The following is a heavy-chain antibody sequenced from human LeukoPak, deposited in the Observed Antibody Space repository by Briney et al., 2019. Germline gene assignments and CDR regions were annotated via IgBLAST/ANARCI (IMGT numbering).Heavy chain of an antibody. CDR1: GFTFSNAY. V-gene: IGHV3-15*01. Sequence: GGSLRLSCAASGFTFSNAYMSWVRQAPGKGLEWVGRIRSKSDGGATDYASPVKGRITISRDDSKKTLYLQLNSLKTEDTAVYYCTTLFHNYDSSGYSNFDYWGQGTLVTVSS. D-gene: IGHD3-22*01. CDR3: TTLFHNYDSSGYSNFDY. CDR2: IRSKSDGGAT. J-gene: IGHJ4*02.